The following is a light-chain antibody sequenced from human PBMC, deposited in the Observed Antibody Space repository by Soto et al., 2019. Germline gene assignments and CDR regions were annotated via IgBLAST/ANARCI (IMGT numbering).Light chain of an antibody. Sequence: QAVLTQPTSASGSPGQSVTISCTGTSSDVGKYDYVSWFQHHPGKAPKLLIYEVSNRPSGVSHRFSGSKSGNTASLTISGLQTEDEADYYCASYGRTSTLLFGGGTQLTVL. V-gene: IGLV2-14*01. CDR2: EVS. J-gene: IGLJ2*01. CDR1: SSDVGKYDY. CDR3: ASYGRTSTLL.